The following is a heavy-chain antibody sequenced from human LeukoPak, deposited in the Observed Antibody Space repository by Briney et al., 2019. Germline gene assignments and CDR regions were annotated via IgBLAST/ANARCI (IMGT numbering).Heavy chain of an antibody. CDR2: VHLSGRT. V-gene: IGHV4-4*02. J-gene: IGHJ4*02. CDR3: ARGPAGSYFHVPDY. Sequence: SGTLSLTCGVSGGSISSTNWWTWVRQPPGGGLEWIGEVHLSGRTHYNPSLESRVTMSVDMSENHISLKLTSVTAADTAVYYCARGPAGSYFHVPDYWGQGTLVTVSS. D-gene: IGHD3-10*01. CDR1: GGSISSTNW.